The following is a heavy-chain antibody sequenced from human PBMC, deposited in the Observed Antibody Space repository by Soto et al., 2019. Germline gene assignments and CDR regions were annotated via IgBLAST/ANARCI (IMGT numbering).Heavy chain of an antibody. V-gene: IGHV3-7*03. CDR2: IKQDGSEK. CDR1: GFTFSSYW. J-gene: IGHJ6*02. D-gene: IGHD2-2*02. Sequence: GGSLRLSCAASGFTFSSYWMSWVRQAPGKGLEWVANIKQDGSEKYYVDSVKGRFTISRDNAKNSLYLQMNSLRAEDTAVYYFAREVVVVPAAIEYYYYGMDVWGQGTTVTVSS. CDR3: AREVVVVPAAIEYYYYGMDV.